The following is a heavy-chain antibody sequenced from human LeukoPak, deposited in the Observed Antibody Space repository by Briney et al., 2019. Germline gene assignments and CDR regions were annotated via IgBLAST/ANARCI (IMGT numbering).Heavy chain of an antibody. V-gene: IGHV1-24*01. CDR3: ATDSNKGVAFDY. CDR2: FDPEDGET. J-gene: IGHJ4*02. D-gene: IGHD3-3*01. Sequence: ASVKVSCKVSGYTLTELSMHWVRQAPGKGLEWMGGFDPEDGETIYAQKFQGRVTMTEDTSTDTAYMELSSLRSEDTAVYYCATDSNKGVAFDYWGQRTLVTVSS. CDR1: GYTLTELS.